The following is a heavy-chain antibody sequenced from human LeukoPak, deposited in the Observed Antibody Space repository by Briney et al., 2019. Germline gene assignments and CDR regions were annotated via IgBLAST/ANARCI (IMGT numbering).Heavy chain of an antibody. CDR3: ARPSLLYSGSYYY. V-gene: IGHV3-64*01. CDR2: ISSNGGST. D-gene: IGHD1-26*01. CDR1: GFTFSSYA. Sequence: GGSLRLSCAASGFTFSSYAMHWVRQAPGKGLEYVSAISSNGGSTYYASSVKGRFTISRDNSKNTLYLQMGSLRAEDMAVYYCARPSLLYSGSYYYWGQGTLVTVSS. J-gene: IGHJ4*02.